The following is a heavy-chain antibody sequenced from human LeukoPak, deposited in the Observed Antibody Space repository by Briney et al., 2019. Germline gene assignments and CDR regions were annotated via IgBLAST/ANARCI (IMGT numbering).Heavy chain of an antibody. CDR2: INPYSGDT. Sequence: ASVKVSCKASGYTFTDQYLHWVRQAPGHGLEWMGWINPYSGDTKYAQKFQGRVTMTRDTSISTAFMELDRLRSDDTAMYYCARDFLENSDFWSGPNYYFFHGMDVWGQGTTVTVSS. V-gene: IGHV1-2*02. J-gene: IGHJ6*02. CDR3: ARDFLENSDFWSGPNYYFFHGMDV. D-gene: IGHD3-3*01. CDR1: GYTFTDQY.